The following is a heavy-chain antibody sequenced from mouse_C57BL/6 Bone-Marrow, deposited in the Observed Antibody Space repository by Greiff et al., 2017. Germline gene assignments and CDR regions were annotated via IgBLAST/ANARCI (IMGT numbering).Heavy chain of an antibody. Sequence: EVQLQESGPGLVKPSQSLSLTCSVTGYSITSGYYWNWIRQFPGNKLEWMGYISYDGSNNYNPSLKNRISITRDTSKNQFFLKLNSVTTADSATYYCARERLPWGQGALVTVSA. CDR1: GYSITSGYY. J-gene: IGHJ3*01. D-gene: IGHD2-4*01. CDR3: ARERLP. V-gene: IGHV3-6*01. CDR2: ISYDGSN.